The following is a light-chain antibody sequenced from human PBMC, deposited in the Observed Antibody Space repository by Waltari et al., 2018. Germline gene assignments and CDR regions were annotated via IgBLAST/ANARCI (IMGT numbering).Light chain of an antibody. Sequence: QSALTQPASVSGPPGQSITLSCYGTSSHDGGSDYVHWYQQHPCNPPKLMLYDVTNRPSGVSDRFSGSTAGTAASLTISGLQAEDEADYYGSSYTSSSTLVFGGGTELTVL. CDR2: DVT. V-gene: IGLV2-14*03. CDR1: SSHDGGSDY. CDR3: SSYTSSSTLV. J-gene: IGLJ2*01.